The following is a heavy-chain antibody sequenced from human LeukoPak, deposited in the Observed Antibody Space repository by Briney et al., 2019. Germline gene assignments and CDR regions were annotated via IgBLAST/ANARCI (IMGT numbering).Heavy chain of an antibody. V-gene: IGHV4-30-4*01. D-gene: IGHD3-22*01. CDR1: GGSISSGDYY. J-gene: IGHJ5*02. CDR2: MYYSGSP. Sequence: PSQTLSLTCTVSGGSISSGDYYRRWIRQPPGKGLEWVAYMYYSGSPYYIPSLKSRVNMSADTSKNQLSLKLSSVTAADTAVYYCARPYYYDSRIDPWGQGILVTVSS. CDR3: ARPYYYDSRIDP.